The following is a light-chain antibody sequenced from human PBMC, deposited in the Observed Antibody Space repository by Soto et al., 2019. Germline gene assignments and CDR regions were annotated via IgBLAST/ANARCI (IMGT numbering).Light chain of an antibody. J-gene: IGLJ2*01. V-gene: IGLV2-14*01. CDR2: EVS. CDR3: SSYTGSSTLL. Sequence: QSVLTQPASVSGSPGQSITISCTGTSRDVGGYNYVSWYHQHPGKAPKLMIYEVSNRPSGVSNRFSGSKSGKTASLTNSGLQAEDEGDYYCSSYTGSSTLLFGGGTKLTVL. CDR1: SRDVGGYNY.